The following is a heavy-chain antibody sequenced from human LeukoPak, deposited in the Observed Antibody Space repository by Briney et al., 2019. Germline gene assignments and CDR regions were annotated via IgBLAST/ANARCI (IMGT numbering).Heavy chain of an antibody. CDR1: GGTFSSYA. V-gene: IGHV1-69*06. J-gene: IGHJ3*02. CDR2: IIPIFGTA. CDR3: ARDLFRKGAFDI. D-gene: IGHD2-21*01. Sequence: SVKVSCKASGGTFSSYAISWVRQAPGQGLEWMGGIIPIFGTANYAQKFQGRVTITADKSTSTAYMELSSLRSEDTAVYYCARDLFRKGAFDIWGQGTMVTVSS.